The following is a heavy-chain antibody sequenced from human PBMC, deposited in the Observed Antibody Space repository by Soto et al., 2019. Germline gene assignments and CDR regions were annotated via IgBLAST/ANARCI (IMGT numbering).Heavy chain of an antibody. CDR3: ARHPGETRGEYYFDY. CDR2: IYYSGST. CDR1: GGSISSSSYY. J-gene: IGHJ4*02. Sequence: KPSETLSLTCTVSGGSISSSSYYWGWIRQPPGKGLEWIGSIYYSGSTYYNPSLKSRVTISVDTSKNQFSLKLSSVTAADTALYYCARHPGETRGEYYFDYWGQGTLVTVSS. V-gene: IGHV4-39*01. D-gene: IGHD3-16*01.